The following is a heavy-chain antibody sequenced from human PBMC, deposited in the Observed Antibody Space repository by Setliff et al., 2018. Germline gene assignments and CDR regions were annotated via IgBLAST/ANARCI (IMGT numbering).Heavy chain of an antibody. V-gene: IGHV4-39*07. J-gene: IGHJ3*02. Sequence: SETLSLTCTVSGGSISSYYWGWIRQPPGKGLEWIGSIYYSGSTYYNPSLKSRVTISVDTSKNQFSLKLSSVTAADTAVYYCARASVEGSSGWELLQAFDIWGQGTMVTVSS. CDR1: GGSISSYY. CDR2: IYYSGST. CDR3: ARASVEGSSGWELLQAFDI. D-gene: IGHD1-26*01.